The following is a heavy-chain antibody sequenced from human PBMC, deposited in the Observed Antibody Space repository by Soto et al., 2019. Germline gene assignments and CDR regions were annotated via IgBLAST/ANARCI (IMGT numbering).Heavy chain of an antibody. CDR2: IYYSGSA. CDR1: GGSISSGGYY. V-gene: IGHV4-31*03. Sequence: QVQLQESGPGLVKPSQTLSLTCTVSGGSISSGGYYWSWIRQHPVKGLEWIGYIYYSGSAYYNPSLKSRVTISLDTSKNQFSLKLSSVTAADTAVYYCARDYHSSGYEAFEFWGQGTMVTVSS. CDR3: ARDYHSSGYEAFEF. D-gene: IGHD3-22*01. J-gene: IGHJ3*01.